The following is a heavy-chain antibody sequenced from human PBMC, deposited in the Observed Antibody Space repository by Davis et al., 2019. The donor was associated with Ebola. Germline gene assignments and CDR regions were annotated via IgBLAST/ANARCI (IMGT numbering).Heavy chain of an antibody. Sequence: GESLKISCAASGFTFSSYWMSWVRQAPGKGLEWVANIKQDGSEKYYVDSVKGRFTISRDNAKNSLYLQMNSLRAEDTAVYYCARVKSVVPAAILRRTYYYYGMDVWGQGTTVTVSS. CDR1: GFTFSSYW. CDR2: IKQDGSEK. V-gene: IGHV3-7*01. D-gene: IGHD2-2*02. J-gene: IGHJ6*02. CDR3: ARVKSVVPAAILRRTYYYYGMDV.